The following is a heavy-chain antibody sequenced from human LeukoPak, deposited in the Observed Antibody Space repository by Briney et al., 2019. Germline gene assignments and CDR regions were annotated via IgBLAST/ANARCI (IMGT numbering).Heavy chain of an antibody. J-gene: IGHJ6*03. Sequence: GGSLRLSCAASGFTFSSYSMNWVRQAPGKGLEWVSSISSSSSYIYYADSVKGRFTISRDNAKNSLYLQMNSLRAEDTAVYYCASLAARSFLYYYYIDVWGKGTTVTVSS. CDR1: GFTFSSYS. CDR2: ISSSSSYI. D-gene: IGHD6-6*01. V-gene: IGHV3-21*01. CDR3: ASLAARSFLYYYYIDV.